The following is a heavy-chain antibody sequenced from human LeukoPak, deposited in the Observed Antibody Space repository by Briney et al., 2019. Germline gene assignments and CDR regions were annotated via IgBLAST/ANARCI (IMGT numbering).Heavy chain of an antibody. CDR3: ARESPGSSWFTYYYYYYMDV. CDR2: IYTSGST. V-gene: IGHV4-4*07. D-gene: IGHD6-13*01. Sequence: SETLSLTCTVSGGSISSYYWSWLRQPAGKGLEWIGRIYTSGSTNYNPSLKSRVTMSVDTSKSQFSLKLSSVTAADTAVYYCARESPGSSWFTYYYYYYMDVWGKGTTVTISS. CDR1: GGSISSYY. J-gene: IGHJ6*03.